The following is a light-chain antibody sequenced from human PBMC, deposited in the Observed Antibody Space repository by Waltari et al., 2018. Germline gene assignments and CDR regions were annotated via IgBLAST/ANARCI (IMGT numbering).Light chain of an antibody. Sequence: DIQMTQSPSTLSASVGDRVNITCRASQSISNWLALYQQKPGKAPKLLIYKASSLESGAPSRFSGSGSGTEFTLTISSLQPDDFATYYCQQYNNYGTFGQGTKVEIK. CDR3: QQYNNYGT. CDR2: KAS. CDR1: QSISNW. V-gene: IGKV1-5*03. J-gene: IGKJ1*01.